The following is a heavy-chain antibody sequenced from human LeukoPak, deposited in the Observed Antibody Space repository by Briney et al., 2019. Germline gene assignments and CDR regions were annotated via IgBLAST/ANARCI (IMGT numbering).Heavy chain of an antibody. CDR2: ISSSSRTT. J-gene: IGHJ3*02. Sequence: GGSLRLSCAASGFTFSSYSMNWVRQAPGKGLEWISFISSSSRTTYDADSVKGRFTISRDNAKNSLYLQMNSLRDEDTAVYYCAREIDYGNDAFDIWGQGTMVTVSS. CDR3: AREIDYGNDAFDI. V-gene: IGHV3-48*02. CDR1: GFTFSSYS. D-gene: IGHD4-17*01.